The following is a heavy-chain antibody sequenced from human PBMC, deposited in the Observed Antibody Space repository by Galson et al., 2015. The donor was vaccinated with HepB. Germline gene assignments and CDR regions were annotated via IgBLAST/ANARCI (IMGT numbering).Heavy chain of an antibody. CDR3: VKGGACGGGICYFYYLDQ. CDR1: GFTFSNYG. CDR2: ISYDERKK. V-gene: IGHV3-30*18. J-gene: IGHJ4*02. D-gene: IGHD2-15*01. Sequence: SLRLSCAVSGFTFSNYGMHWVRQAPGKGLEWVALISYDERKKYYADSVAGRFTVSRDNSNNTVHLQMDGLKPEDTALYYCVKGGACGGGICYFYYLDQWGQGAPVTVSS.